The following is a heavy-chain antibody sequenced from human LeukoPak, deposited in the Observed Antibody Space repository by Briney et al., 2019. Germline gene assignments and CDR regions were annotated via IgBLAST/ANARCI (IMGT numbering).Heavy chain of an antibody. Sequence: GGPRRLSGAASGFTFSNYGMNWVRQAPGKGPAWVAVIRGRGGTTYQETSAKGRFTISRDNSKNSLSLQVSSLRAEDTAVYYCAKPNGYYSDWGQGTLLTVSP. D-gene: IGHD3-22*01. CDR3: AKPNGYYSD. V-gene: IGHV3-23*01. CDR2: IRGRGGTT. J-gene: IGHJ4*02. CDR1: GFTFSNYG.